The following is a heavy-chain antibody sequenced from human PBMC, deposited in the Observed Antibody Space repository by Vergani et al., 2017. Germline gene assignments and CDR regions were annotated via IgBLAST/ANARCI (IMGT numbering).Heavy chain of an antibody. CDR1: GYSISTNFY. Sequence: QAQLQESGPRLVKPSQTLSLTCNVSGYSISTNFYWGWIRQSPGKGLEWIGIIFHGGSPYFNPSLKSRLTLSVDTSKNQFSLSLRSVTAADTAVYYCARGSRAAGYSGPDSWGQGTRVTVSS. J-gene: IGHJ4*02. D-gene: IGHD6-13*01. CDR3: ARGSRAAGYSGPDS. V-gene: IGHV4-38-2*02. CDR2: IFHGGSP.